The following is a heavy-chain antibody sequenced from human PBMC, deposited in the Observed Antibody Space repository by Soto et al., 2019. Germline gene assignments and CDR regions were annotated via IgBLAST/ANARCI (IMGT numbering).Heavy chain of an antibody. D-gene: IGHD7-27*01. CDR3: ARATGDGTFDF. V-gene: IGHV1-3*01. Sequence: QVHLVQSGAEVRKPGASVKVSCKASGYTFSSYAMHWVRQAPGQRLEWMGWINAGYGNTKSSQKFQDRVTISRDTSASTAYMERTGLRSEDTAVYYCARATGDGTFDFWGQGALGTVSS. CDR2: INAGYGNT. CDR1: GYTFSSYA. J-gene: IGHJ4*02.